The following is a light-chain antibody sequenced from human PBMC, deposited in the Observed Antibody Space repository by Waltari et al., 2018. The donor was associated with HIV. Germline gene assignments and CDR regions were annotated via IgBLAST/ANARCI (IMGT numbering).Light chain of an antibody. CDR1: TSHTETHNF. J-gene: IGLJ1*01. Sequence: YALTQPASVSGSPGQSITISCTDDTSHTETHNFVSWYQHHPGRPPQPLISEVTNRPTGISPRFSGSKSGTTASLTISGCQAEAEADYFCGSYSRGGNFYAFGSGTMVTV. V-gene: IGLV2-23*02. CDR3: GSYSRGGNFYA. CDR2: EVT.